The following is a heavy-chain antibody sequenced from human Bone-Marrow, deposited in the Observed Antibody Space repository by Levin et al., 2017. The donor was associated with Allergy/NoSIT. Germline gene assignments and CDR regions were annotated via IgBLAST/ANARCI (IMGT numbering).Heavy chain of an antibody. Sequence: GESLKISCAASGFTFHTYSMNWVRQAPGKGLEWLSYISSGSSSIFYADSVRGRFTISRDNAKNSLFLQMDSLRDEDTAMYYCVRDRETFTTTESYWGQGTPVTVSA. D-gene: IGHD1-1*01. CDR2: ISSGSSSI. CDR1: GFTFHTYS. J-gene: IGHJ4*02. V-gene: IGHV3-48*02. CDR3: VRDRETFTTTESY.